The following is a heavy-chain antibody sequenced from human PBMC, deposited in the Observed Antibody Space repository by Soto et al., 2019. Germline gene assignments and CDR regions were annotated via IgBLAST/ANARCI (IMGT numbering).Heavy chain of an antibody. CDR2: ITISGDTT. CDR3: AKVRLPKDP. V-gene: IGHV3-23*01. J-gene: IGHJ5*02. Sequence: GGPLRLSCAASGFAFGTYGMSWVGQAPGKGLEWVSGITISGDTTYYADSVKGRLTISRDNSKNTLYLQTNSLKVEDTAVYYCAKVRLPKDPWGQGTLVTVSS. CDR1: GFAFGTYG.